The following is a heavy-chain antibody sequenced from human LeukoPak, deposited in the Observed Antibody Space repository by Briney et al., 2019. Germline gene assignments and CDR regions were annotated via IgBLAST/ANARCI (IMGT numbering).Heavy chain of an antibody. CDR1: GFTFSSYW. CDR2: INSDGSST. D-gene: IGHD3-10*01. Sequence: GGSLRLSCAASGFTFSSYWMHWVRQAPGKGLVWVSRINSDGSSTSYADSVKGRFTISRDNAKNTLYLQMNSLRAEDTAVYYCAKDDLLLWFGELSSGYFDYWGQGTLVTVSS. CDR3: AKDDLLLWFGELSSGYFDY. J-gene: IGHJ4*02. V-gene: IGHV3-74*01.